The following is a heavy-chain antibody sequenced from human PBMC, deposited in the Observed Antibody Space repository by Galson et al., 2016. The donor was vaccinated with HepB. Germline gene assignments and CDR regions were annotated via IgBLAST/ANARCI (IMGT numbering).Heavy chain of an antibody. J-gene: IGHJ5*01. CDR2: ISSSSTI. V-gene: IGHV3-48*02. D-gene: IGHD6-19*01. Sequence: SLRLSCAASGFTFSSYSMNWVRQAPGKGLEWVSYISSSSTIYYADSVKGRFTISRDNAKNSLYLQMNSLRDEDTAVYYCARAGHSSGWYPFNFWWFESWGQGTLVTVSS. CDR1: GFTFSSYS. CDR3: ARAGHSSGWYPFNFWWFES.